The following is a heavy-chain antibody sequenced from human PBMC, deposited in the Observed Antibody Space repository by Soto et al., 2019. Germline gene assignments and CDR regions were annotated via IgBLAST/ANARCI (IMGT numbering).Heavy chain of an antibody. J-gene: IGHJ4*02. CDR1: GGSISSGGYY. CDR2: IYYSGST. CDR3: ARSSTSANYFDY. D-gene: IGHD2-2*01. Sequence: QVQLQESGPGLVKPSQTLSLTCTVSGGSISSGGYYWSWIRQHPGKGLEWIGYIYYSGSTYYNPSPKGRVTISVATSKNQFSLKLSSVTAADTAVYYCARSSTSANYFDYWGQGTLVTVSS. V-gene: IGHV4-31*03.